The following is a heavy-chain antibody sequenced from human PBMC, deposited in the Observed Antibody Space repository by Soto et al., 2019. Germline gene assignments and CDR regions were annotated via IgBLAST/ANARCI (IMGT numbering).Heavy chain of an antibody. D-gene: IGHD3-10*01. CDR1: GFTFSTYW. CDR2: LDNDGTNT. J-gene: IGHJ4*02. V-gene: IGHV3-74*01. CDR3: ARDRGTYFDN. Sequence: EVQLVESGGGLVQPGVSLRLSCAASGFTFSTYWMHWVRQAPGKGLVWVSRLDNDGTNTRYADSVKGRFTVSRDNGTNTLYLQRYSLRAEKTDLYYCARDRGTYFDNREQGPLVNVA.